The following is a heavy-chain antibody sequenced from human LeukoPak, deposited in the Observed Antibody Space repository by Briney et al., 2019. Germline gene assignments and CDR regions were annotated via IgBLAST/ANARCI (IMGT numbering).Heavy chain of an antibody. V-gene: IGHV4-39*01. J-gene: IGHJ5*02. CDR1: GGSISSSSYY. Sequence: SETLSLTCTVPGGSISSSSYYWGWIRQPPGKGLEWIGSIYYSGSTYYNPSLKSRVTISVDTSKNQFSLKLSSVTAADTAVYYCARRHYDSLSVYNWFDPRGQGTLVTVSS. CDR2: IYYSGST. D-gene: IGHD3-3*01. CDR3: ARRHYDSLSVYNWFDP.